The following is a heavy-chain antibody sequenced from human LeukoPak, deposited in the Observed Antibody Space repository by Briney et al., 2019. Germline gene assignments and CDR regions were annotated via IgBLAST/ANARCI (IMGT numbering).Heavy chain of an antibody. V-gene: IGHV3-53*01. CDR2: IYSGGST. D-gene: IGHD2-15*01. CDR1: GFTVSNIY. Sequence: GGSLRLSCAASGFTVSNIYMGWVRQAPGKGLEWVSVIYSGGSTYYADSVKGRFTISRDNSKSTLYLQMNSLRADDTAVYYCTRDPCSGGSCRPGAFDIWGQGTMATVSS. J-gene: IGHJ3*02. CDR3: TRDPCSGGSCRPGAFDI.